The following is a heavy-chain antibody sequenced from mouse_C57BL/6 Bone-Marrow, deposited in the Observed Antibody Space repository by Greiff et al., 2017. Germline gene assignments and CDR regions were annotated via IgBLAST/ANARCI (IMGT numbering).Heavy chain of an antibody. D-gene: IGHD4-1*01. V-gene: IGHV1-66*01. CDR3: ARRTGTHYFDY. CDR1: GYSFTSYY. CDR2: IYPGSGNT. J-gene: IGHJ2*01. Sequence: QVHVKQSGPELVKPGASVKISCKASGYSFTSYYIHWVKQRPGQGLEWIGWIYPGSGNTKYNEKFKGKATLTADTSSSTAYMQLSSLTSEDSAVYYCARRTGTHYFDYWGQGTTLTVSS.